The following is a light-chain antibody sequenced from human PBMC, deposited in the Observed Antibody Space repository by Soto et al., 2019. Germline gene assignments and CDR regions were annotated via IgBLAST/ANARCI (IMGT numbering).Light chain of an antibody. Sequence: QSALTQPASVSGSPGQSITISCTGTSSDVGSYKLVSWYQHHPGKAPKLMIFEVNKRPSGISNRFSGSKSGNTASLTISGLQAEDEADSYCCSYAGNSAYVFGTGTKVTVL. V-gene: IGLV2-23*02. CDR1: SSDVGSYKL. J-gene: IGLJ1*01. CDR3: CSYAGNSAYV. CDR2: EVN.